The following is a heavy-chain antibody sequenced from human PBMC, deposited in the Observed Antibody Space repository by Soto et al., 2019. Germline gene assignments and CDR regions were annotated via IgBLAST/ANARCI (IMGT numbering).Heavy chain of an antibody. D-gene: IGHD3-22*01. CDR1: GYTFTGYY. J-gene: IGHJ4*02. Sequence: ALVKVSCKASGYTFTGYYIHWVRQAPGQGLEWMGWINPNSGGTNYAQKFQGRVTMTRDTSIGTAYMELSRLRSDDTAVYYCARRGYYYHTTAYNFAYWGQGTLVTVSS. CDR3: ARRGYYYHTTAYNFAY. V-gene: IGHV1-2*02. CDR2: INPNSGGT.